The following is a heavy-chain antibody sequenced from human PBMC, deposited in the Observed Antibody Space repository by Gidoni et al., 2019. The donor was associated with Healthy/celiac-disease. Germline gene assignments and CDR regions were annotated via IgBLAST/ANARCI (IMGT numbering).Heavy chain of an antibody. CDR1: GGSFSGYY. CDR2: INHSGST. Sequence: QVQLQQWGAGLLKPSETLSLPCAVYGGSFSGYYWSWIRQPPGKGLEWIGEINHSGSTNYNPSLKSRVTISVDTSKNQFSLKLSSVTAADTAVYYCARGGWFGATYYYYGMDVWGQGTTVTVSS. V-gene: IGHV4-34*01. J-gene: IGHJ6*02. D-gene: IGHD3-10*01. CDR3: ARGGWFGATYYYYGMDV.